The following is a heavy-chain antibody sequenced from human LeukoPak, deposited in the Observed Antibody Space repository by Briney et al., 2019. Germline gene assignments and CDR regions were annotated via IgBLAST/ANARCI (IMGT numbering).Heavy chain of an antibody. CDR3: ASSDCSGGSCYSGIDY. J-gene: IGHJ4*02. Sequence: SGGSLRLSCAASGFTFSSYSMNWVRQAPGKGLEWVSSISSSSSYIYYADSVKGRFTISRDNAKNSLYLQMNSLRAEDTAVYYCASSDCSGGSCYSGIDYWGQGTLVTVSS. D-gene: IGHD2-15*01. CDR2: ISSSSSYI. V-gene: IGHV3-21*01. CDR1: GFTFSSYS.